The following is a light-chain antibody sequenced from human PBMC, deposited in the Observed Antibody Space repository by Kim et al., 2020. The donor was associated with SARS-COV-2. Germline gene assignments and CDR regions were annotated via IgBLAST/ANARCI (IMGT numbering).Light chain of an antibody. CDR1: QSVTSNF. Sequence: SPGERGTLSGRASQSVTSNFLAWYQHNPGQAPRLLIYGASSRATGIPDRFSGSGSGTDFTLTISRLEPEDFAVYYCQQYANSPITFGQGTRLEIK. J-gene: IGKJ5*01. CDR2: GAS. V-gene: IGKV3-20*01. CDR3: QQYANSPIT.